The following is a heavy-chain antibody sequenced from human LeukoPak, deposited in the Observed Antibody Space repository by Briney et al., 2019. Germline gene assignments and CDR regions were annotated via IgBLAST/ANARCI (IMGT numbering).Heavy chain of an antibody. D-gene: IGHD3-9*01. CDR1: GFILSSYW. V-gene: IGHV3-74*03. Sequence: GGSLRLSCAASGFILSSYWMHWVRHTPGMGLEWVSRIKSDGSSTMYTDSVKDRFTVSRDNAKNTLYLQMDSLRAEDTAVYYCARGSRRLGDAFDIWGQGTLVTVS. CDR2: IKSDGSST. J-gene: IGHJ3*02. CDR3: ARGSRRLGDAFDI.